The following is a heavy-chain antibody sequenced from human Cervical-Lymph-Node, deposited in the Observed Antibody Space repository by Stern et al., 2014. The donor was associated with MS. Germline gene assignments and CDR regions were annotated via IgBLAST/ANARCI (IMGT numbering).Heavy chain of an antibody. CDR1: GFTFLSSA. CDR2: IVVDSADT. V-gene: IGHV1-58*02. Sequence: QLEQSGPEVKRPGTSVRVSCKASGFTFLSSAMQWVRQARGQRLEWISFIVVDSADTRYAQKFHDRVTISRDMSTSTVNMELSSLRSEDTAVYYCAAEGEYIRSGIYHYTGMDVWGQGTTVTVSS. D-gene: IGHD3-10*01. CDR3: AAEGEYIRSGIYHYTGMDV. J-gene: IGHJ6*02.